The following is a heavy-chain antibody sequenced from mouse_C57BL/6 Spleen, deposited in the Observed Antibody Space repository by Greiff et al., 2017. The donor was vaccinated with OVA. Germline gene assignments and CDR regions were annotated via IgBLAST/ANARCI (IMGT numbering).Heavy chain of an antibody. Sequence: EVQLQQSGPELVKPGASVKISCKASGYSFTGYYMNWVKQSPEKSLEWIGKINPSTGGTTYNQKIKAKATLTVDKSSSTAYMQLKSLTSEDSAVYYGARSGDAAWFAYWGQGTLVTVSA. J-gene: IGHJ3*01. D-gene: IGHD6-5*01. CDR1: GYSFTGYY. V-gene: IGHV1-42*01. CDR2: INPSTGGT. CDR3: ARSGDAAWFAY.